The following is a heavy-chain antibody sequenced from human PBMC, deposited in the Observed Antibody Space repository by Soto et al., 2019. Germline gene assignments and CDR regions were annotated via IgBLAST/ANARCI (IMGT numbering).Heavy chain of an antibody. CDR1: GFTFSTYA. CDR2: ISGSGGST. J-gene: IGHJ3*02. CDR3: ARVRGYCSGGSCSGDNAFDI. V-gene: IGHV3-23*01. D-gene: IGHD2-15*01. Sequence: GSLRLSGAASGFTFSTYAMSWVRYAPGKGLEWVSAISGSGGSTYYADSVKGRFTISRDNSKNTLYLQMNSLRAEDTAVYYCARVRGYCSGGSCSGDNAFDIWGQGT.